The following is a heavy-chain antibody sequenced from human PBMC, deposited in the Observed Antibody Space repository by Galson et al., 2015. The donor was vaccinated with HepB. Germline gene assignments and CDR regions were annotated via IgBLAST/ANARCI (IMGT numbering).Heavy chain of an antibody. CDR1: GFTFRSYW. D-gene: IGHD6-19*01. CDR2: IISDGSGT. Sequence: SLRLSCAASGFTFRSYWMHWVRQAPGKGLVWVSRIISDGSGTSYADSVKGRFTISRDNAKNTLDLQMNSLRAEDTAVYYCARDLVRFSSGWRLDYWGQGTLVTVSS. V-gene: IGHV3-74*01. CDR3: ARDLVRFSSGWRLDY. J-gene: IGHJ4*02.